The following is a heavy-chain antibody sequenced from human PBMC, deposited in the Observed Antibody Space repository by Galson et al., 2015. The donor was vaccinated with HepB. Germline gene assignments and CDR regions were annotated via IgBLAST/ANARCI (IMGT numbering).Heavy chain of an antibody. D-gene: IGHD4-17*01. V-gene: IGHV3-30*18. Sequence: SLRLSCAASGFIFSTYGMHWVRQAPGKGLEWVAVVSNDGNNKDYADSVKGRVTISRDNSKNTLYLQMNSLRAEDTAVYYCAKDLYGDYGGFDYWGQGTLVTVSS. CDR3: AKDLYGDYGGFDY. J-gene: IGHJ4*02. CDR2: VSNDGNNK. CDR1: GFIFSTYG.